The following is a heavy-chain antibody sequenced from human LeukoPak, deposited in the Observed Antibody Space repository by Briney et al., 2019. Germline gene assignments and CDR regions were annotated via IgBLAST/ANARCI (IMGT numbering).Heavy chain of an antibody. D-gene: IGHD3-16*01. CDR3: AKDSGGGYYYYYGMDV. Sequence: PGGSLRLSCAASGFTFRTYGMNWVRQAPGKGLEWVAVISYDGSNKYYADSVKGRFTISRDNSKNTLYLQMNSLRAEDTAVYYCAKDSGGGYYYYYGMDVWGQGTTVTVSS. J-gene: IGHJ6*02. V-gene: IGHV3-30*18. CDR1: GFTFRTYG. CDR2: ISYDGSNK.